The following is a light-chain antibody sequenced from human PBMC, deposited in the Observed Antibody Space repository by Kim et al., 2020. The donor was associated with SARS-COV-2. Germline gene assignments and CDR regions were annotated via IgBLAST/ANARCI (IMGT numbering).Light chain of an antibody. V-gene: IGLV3-19*01. J-gene: IGLJ2*01. CDR3: NSRDTSGNHLL. CDR2: GKN. CDR1: SLRSYS. Sequence: ALGQTVSITCQGDSLRSYSASWYQQKPGQAPVVVIYGKNNRPSGIPDRFSGSSSGNTASLSITGAQAEDEADYYCNSRDTSGNHLLFGGGTQLTVL.